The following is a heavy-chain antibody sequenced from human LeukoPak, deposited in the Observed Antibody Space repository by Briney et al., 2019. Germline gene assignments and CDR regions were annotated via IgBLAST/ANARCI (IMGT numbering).Heavy chain of an antibody. J-gene: IGHJ4*02. D-gene: IGHD2-2*01. CDR1: GGSISSYY. V-gene: IGHV4-59*01. CDR3: ARVGCSSTSCYGGYFDY. Sequence: SETLSLTCTVSGGSISSYYWSWIRQPPGKGLEWIGYICDSGSTNYNPSLKSRVTISVDTSKNQFSLKLSSVTAADTAVYYCARVGCSSTSCYGGYFDYWGQGTLVTVSS. CDR2: ICDSGST.